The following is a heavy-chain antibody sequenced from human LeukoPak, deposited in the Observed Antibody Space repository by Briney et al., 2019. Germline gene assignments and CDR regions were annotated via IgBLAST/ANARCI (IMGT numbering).Heavy chain of an antibody. CDR1: GGSIHSSSYY. J-gene: IGHJ4*02. V-gene: IGHV4-39*01. CDR2: IYYTGRS. CDR3: ARPEYSGSYTY. D-gene: IGHD1-26*01. Sequence: SETLSLTCTVSGGSIHSSSYYWGWIRQPPGKGLEWIGSIYYTGRSYYNPSLKSRVTIAVDTSKNQFSLKLSSVTAADTAVYYCARPEYSGSYTYWGQGTLVTVSS.